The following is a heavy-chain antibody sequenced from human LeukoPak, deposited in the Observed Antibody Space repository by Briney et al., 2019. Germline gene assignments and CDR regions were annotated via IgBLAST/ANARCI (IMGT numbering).Heavy chain of an antibody. D-gene: IGHD4/OR15-4a*01. CDR1: GYSFTSYW. V-gene: IGHV5-51*01. CDR3: ARQPIDYGPDY. J-gene: IGHJ4*02. Sequence: GDSLKISCQSSGYSFTSYWIAWVRQMPGKGLEWMGIIYPDDSETRYNPSFQGQVTMSADKSISTAYLQWSALESSDTAIYYCARQPIDYGPDYWGLGTRGTVSS. CDR2: IYPDDSET.